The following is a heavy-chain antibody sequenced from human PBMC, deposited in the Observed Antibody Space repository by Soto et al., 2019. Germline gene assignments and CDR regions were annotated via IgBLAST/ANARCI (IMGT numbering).Heavy chain of an antibody. CDR1: GYAFEVAW. J-gene: IGHJ6*03. Sequence: EMQLGESGGGLVKPGGSLRLSCAVSGYAFEVAWMNWVRQAPGKGLEWVGRIKSKPDGGTTEYAAPVEGRFTISRDDSTSTLYLQMTNLRTEDTAVYYCTTGRRDYYGNSYMDLWGKGTTVTVSS. D-gene: IGHD3-22*01. CDR2: IKSKPDGGTT. V-gene: IGHV3-15*01. CDR3: TTGRRDYYGNSYMDL.